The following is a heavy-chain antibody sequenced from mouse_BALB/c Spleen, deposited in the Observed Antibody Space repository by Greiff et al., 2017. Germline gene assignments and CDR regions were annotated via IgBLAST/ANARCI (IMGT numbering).Heavy chain of an antibody. CDR2: ISTYYGDA. CDR3: AGYGDAMDY. D-gene: IGHD2-2*01. Sequence: VQLQQSGAELVRPGVSVKISCKGSGYTFTDYAMHWVKQSHAKSLEWIGVISTYYGDASYNQKFKGKATMTVDKSSSTAYMELARLTSEDSAIYYCAGYGDAMDYWGQGTSVTVSS. J-gene: IGHJ4*01. V-gene: IGHV1S137*01. CDR1: GYTFTDYA.